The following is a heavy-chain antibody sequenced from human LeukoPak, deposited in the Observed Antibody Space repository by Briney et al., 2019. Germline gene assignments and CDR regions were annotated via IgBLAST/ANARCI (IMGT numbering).Heavy chain of an antibody. V-gene: IGHV3-20*04. CDR2: INWNGGST. D-gene: IGHD2-15*01. CDR3: AGGDRNGWYFDL. CDR1: GFTFDEHG. J-gene: IGHJ2*01. Sequence: GGSLRLSCAGSGFTFDEHGMSWVRQAPGKGLEWVSGINWNGGSTGYGDSVKGRFTISRDNAKKCLFLQINSLRAEDTALYYCAGGDRNGWYFDLWGRGTLVTVSS.